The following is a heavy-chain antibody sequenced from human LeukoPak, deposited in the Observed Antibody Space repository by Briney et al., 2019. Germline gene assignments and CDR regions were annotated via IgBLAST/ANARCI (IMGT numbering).Heavy chain of an antibody. CDR3: AGGNWLVGTY. D-gene: IGHD6-6*01. CDR1: GGSISSSSYY. V-gene: IGHV4-39*07. J-gene: IGHJ4*02. CDR2: IYYSGST. Sequence: PSETLSLTCTVSGGSISSSSYYWGWIRQPRGKGLEWIGSIYYSGSTYYNPSLKSRVTISVDTSKNQFSLKLSSVTAADTAVYYCAGGNWLVGTYWGQGTLVTVSS.